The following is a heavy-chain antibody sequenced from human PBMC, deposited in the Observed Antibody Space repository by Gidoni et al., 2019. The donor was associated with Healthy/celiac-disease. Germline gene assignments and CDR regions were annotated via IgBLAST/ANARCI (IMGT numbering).Heavy chain of an antibody. CDR1: GFPFSNAW. V-gene: IGHV3-15*01. Sequence: EVQLVESGGGLVKPGGSLRLSCAASGFPFSNAWMSWVRQAPGKGLEWVGRIKSKTDGGTTDYAAPVKGRFTISRDDSKNTLYLQMNSLKTEDTAVYYCTTELLNWPPGDYWGQGTLVTVSS. J-gene: IGHJ4*02. CDR2: IKSKTDGGTT. CDR3: TTELLNWPPGDY.